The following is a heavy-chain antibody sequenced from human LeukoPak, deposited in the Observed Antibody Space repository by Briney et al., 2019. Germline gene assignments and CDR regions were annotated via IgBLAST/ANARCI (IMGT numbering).Heavy chain of an antibody. D-gene: IGHD6-6*01. CDR2: IYHSGST. CDR3: ARVQYSSSSGYWYYYYYYMDV. Sequence: WETLSLTCAVSGYSISSGYYWGWIRQPPGKGLEWIGSIYHSGSTYYNPSLKSRVTISVDTSKNQFSLKLSSVTAADTAVYYCARVQYSSSSGYWYYYYYYMDVWGKGTTVPVSS. CDR1: GYSISSGYY. J-gene: IGHJ6*03. V-gene: IGHV4-38-2*01.